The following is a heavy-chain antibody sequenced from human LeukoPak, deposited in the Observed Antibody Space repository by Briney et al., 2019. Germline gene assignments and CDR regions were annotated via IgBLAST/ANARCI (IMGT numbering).Heavy chain of an antibody. V-gene: IGHV1-69*13. Sequence: ASVKVSCKASGGTFSSYAISWVRQAPGQGLEWMGGIIPIFGTENYAQKFQGRVTITADESTSTAYMELSRLRSEGNAVYYCARGWCGNSVYVFDYWGQGTLVTVSS. D-gene: IGHD5/OR15-5a*01. CDR1: GGTFSSYA. CDR3: ARGWCGNSVYVFDY. CDR2: IIPIFGTE. J-gene: IGHJ4*02.